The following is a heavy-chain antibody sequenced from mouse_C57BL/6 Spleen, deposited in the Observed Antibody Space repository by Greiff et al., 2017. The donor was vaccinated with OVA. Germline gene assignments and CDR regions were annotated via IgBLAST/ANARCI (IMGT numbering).Heavy chain of an antibody. D-gene: IGHD1-1*01. CDR1: GFTFSSYT. J-gene: IGHJ2*01. CDR2: ISGGGGNT. Sequence: EVNVVESGGGLVKPGGSLKLSCAASGFTFSSYTMSWVRQTPEKRLEWVATISGGGGNTYYPDSVKGRFTISRDNAKNTLYLQMSSLRSEDTALYYCARYGSSYDYWGQGTTLTVSS. V-gene: IGHV5-9*01. CDR3: ARYGSSYDY.